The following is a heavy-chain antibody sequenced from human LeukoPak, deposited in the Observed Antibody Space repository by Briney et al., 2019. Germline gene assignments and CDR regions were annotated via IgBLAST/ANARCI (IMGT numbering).Heavy chain of an antibody. J-gene: IGHJ4*02. D-gene: IGHD2-15*01. CDR1: GFTFSNDA. Sequence: GRSLRLSCAASGFTFSNDAMHWVRQAPGKGLEWVAVISDDGSKKYYADSVKGRFTISRDNAKNSLYLQMNSLRAEDTAVYYCARDRSRYCSGGSCSRFDYWGQGTLVTVSS. CDR2: ISDDGSKK. V-gene: IGHV3-30-3*01. CDR3: ARDRSRYCSGGSCSRFDY.